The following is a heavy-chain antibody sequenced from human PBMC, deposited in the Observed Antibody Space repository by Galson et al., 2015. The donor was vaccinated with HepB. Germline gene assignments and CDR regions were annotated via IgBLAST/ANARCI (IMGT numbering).Heavy chain of an antibody. Sequence: SETLSLTCAVYGGSFSGYYWSWIRQPPGKGLEWIGEINHSGSTNYNPSLKSRVTISVDTSKNQFSLKLSSVTAADTAVYYCARGFHRRRAVTCPFDYWGQGTLVTVSS. J-gene: IGHJ4*02. V-gene: IGHV4-34*01. CDR2: INHSGST. D-gene: IGHD4-17*01. CDR3: ARGFHRRRAVTCPFDY. CDR1: GGSFSGYY.